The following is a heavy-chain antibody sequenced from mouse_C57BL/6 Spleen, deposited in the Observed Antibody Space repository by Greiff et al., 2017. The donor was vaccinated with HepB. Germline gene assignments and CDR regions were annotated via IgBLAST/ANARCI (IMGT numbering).Heavy chain of an antibody. V-gene: IGHV1-54*01. CDR2: INPGSGGT. D-gene: IGHD2-4*01. J-gene: IGHJ2*01. CDR1: GYAFTNYL. CDR3: ANEYDDYFDY. Sequence: VQLQQSGAELVRPGTSVKVSCKASGYAFTNYLIEWVKQRPGQGLEWIGVINPGSGGTNYNEKFKGKATLTADKSSCTAYMQLSSLTSEDSAVYFCANEYDDYFDYWGQGTTLTVSS.